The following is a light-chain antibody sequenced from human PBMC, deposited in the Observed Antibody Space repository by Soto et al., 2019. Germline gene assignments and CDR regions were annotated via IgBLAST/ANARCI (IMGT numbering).Light chain of an antibody. CDR2: KAS. CDR3: QQYNSYPWT. CDR1: QSISSW. Sequence: DIQMTQSPSTLSASVGDRVTITCRASQSISSWLAWYQQKPGKAPKLLIYKASSLESGVPSRFSGSGSGTEFTLTIISRQPDDFATYDCQQYNSYPWTFGQGTKVDIK. J-gene: IGKJ1*01. V-gene: IGKV1-5*03.